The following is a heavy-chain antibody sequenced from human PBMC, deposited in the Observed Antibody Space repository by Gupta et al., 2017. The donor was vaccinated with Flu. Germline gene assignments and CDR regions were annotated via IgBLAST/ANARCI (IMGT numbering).Heavy chain of an antibody. V-gene: IGHV1-18*01. Sequence: QVQLVQSGAEVKKPGASVKVSCKASGYPFTSYGISWVRQAPGQGLEWMGWISAYNGNTNYAQKLQGRVTMTTDTSTSTAYMELRSLRSDDTAVYYCARYCSSTSCYFAYYYYGMDVWGQGTTVTVSS. CDR1: GYPFTSYG. J-gene: IGHJ6*02. CDR3: ARYCSSTSCYFAYYYYGMDV. D-gene: IGHD2-2*01. CDR2: ISAYNGNT.